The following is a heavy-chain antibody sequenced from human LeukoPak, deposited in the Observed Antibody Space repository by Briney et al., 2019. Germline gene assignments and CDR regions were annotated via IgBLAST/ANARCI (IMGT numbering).Heavy chain of an antibody. D-gene: IGHD3-9*01. CDR2: MNPNSGNT. CDR3: ARAGYYDVLTGYYIPGVFDY. J-gene: IGHJ4*02. V-gene: IGHV1-8*01. CDR1: GYTFTSYD. Sequence: ASVKVSCKASGYTFTSYDINWVRQATGQGLEWMGWMNPNSGNTGYAQKFQGRVTMTRNTSISTAYMELSRLRSDDTAVYYCARAGYYDVLTGYYIPGVFDYWGQGTLVTVSS.